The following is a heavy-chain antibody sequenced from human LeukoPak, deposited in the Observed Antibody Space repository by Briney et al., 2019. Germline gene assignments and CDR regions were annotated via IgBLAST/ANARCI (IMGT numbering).Heavy chain of an antibody. CDR3: AKSDDSSGYYYGIVY. V-gene: IGHV3-23*01. Sequence: PGGSLRLSCAASGFTFSSYAMNWVRQAPGKGLEWVSGIGGSGGSTYYADSVKGRFTISRDNPKNTLYLQMNSLRAEDTAIYYCAKSDDSSGYYYGIVYWGQGTLVTVSS. D-gene: IGHD3-22*01. CDR2: IGGSGGST. J-gene: IGHJ4*02. CDR1: GFTFSSYA.